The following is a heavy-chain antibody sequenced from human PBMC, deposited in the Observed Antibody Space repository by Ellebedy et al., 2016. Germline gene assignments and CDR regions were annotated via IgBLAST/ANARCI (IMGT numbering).Heavy chain of an antibody. V-gene: IGHV1-46*01. D-gene: IGHD3-10*01. CDR1: GYTFTSYY. CDR2: INPSGGST. J-gene: IGHJ4*02. CDR3: ARGRITMVRGPYYEGDY. Sequence: ASVKVSXKASGYTFTSYYMHWVRQAPGQGLEWMGIINPSGGSTSYAQKFQGRVTMTRDTSTSTVYMELSSLRSEDTAVYYCARGRITMVRGPYYEGDYWGQGTLVTVSS.